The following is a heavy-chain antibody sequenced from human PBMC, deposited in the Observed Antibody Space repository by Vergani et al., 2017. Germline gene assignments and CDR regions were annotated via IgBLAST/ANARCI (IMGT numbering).Heavy chain of an antibody. CDR3: ARGGDSSSYYYYYMDV. CDR1: GGTFSSYA. D-gene: IGHD6-13*01. CDR2: IIPIFGTA. V-gene: IGHV1-69*01. J-gene: IGHJ6*03. Sequence: QVQLVQSGAEVKKPGSSVKVSCKASGGTFSSYAISWVRQAPGQGLEWMGGIIPIFGTANYAQKFQGRVTITADESTSTAYMEMSSLRSEDTALYYCARGGDSSSYYYYYMDVWGKGTTVTVSS.